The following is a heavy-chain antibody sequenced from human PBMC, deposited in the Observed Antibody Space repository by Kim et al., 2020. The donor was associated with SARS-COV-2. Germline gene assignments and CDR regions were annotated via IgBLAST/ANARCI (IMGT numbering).Heavy chain of an antibody. V-gene: IGHV3-20*01. Sequence: GGSLRLSCAASGFTFDDYGMSWVRQAPGKGLEWVSGINRNSDSTGYADSVKGRFTISRDNAKNSLFLQMNSPRAEDTALYHCVRGYAGGPFDLWGQGTPV. CDR2: INRNSDST. D-gene: IGHD3-16*01. J-gene: IGHJ4*02. CDR3: VRGYAGGPFDL. CDR1: GFTFDDYG.